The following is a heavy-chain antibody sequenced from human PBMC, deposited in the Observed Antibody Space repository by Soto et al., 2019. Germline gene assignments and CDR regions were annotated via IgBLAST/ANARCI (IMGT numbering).Heavy chain of an antibody. D-gene: IGHD5-18*01. CDR3: ARDLLRYSYAAPFDY. V-gene: IGHV1-3*01. J-gene: IGHJ4*02. CDR1: GYTFTSYA. Sequence: GASVKVSCKASGYTFTSYAMHWVRQAPGQRLEWMGWINAGNGNTKYSQKFQGRVTITRDTSASTAYMELSSLRSEDTAVHYCARDLLRYSYAAPFDYWGQGTLVTVSS. CDR2: INAGNGNT.